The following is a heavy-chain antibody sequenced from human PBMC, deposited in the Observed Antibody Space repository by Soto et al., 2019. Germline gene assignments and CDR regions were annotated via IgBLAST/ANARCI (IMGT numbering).Heavy chain of an antibody. CDR2: IFSNDEK. CDR1: GFSVFNTRVG. Sequence: QVTLKESGPMLVRPTETLTLACTVSGFSVFNTRVGVTWIRQPPGKALEWLAHIFSNDEKSYNISLKPRLTNSKATSNSQLVLTMTNVDPGHTATYFCPHLGPDSYHILTGQSINFDYWGQGTLVTVSS. J-gene: IGHJ4*02. D-gene: IGHD3-9*01. V-gene: IGHV2-26*01. CDR3: PHLGPDSYHILTGQSINFDY.